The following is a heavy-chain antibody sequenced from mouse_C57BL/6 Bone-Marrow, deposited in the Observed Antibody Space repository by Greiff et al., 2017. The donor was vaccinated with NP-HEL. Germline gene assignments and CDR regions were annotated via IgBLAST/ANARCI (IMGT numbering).Heavy chain of an antibody. CDR3: ARRPHYYAMDY. CDR1: GYAFTNYL. J-gene: IGHJ4*01. CDR2: INPGSGGT. V-gene: IGHV1-54*01. D-gene: IGHD6-1*01. Sequence: VQLVESGAELVRPGTSVKVSCKASGYAFTNYLIEWVKQRPGQGLEWIGVINPGSGGTNYNEKFKGKATLTADKSSSTAYMQLSSLTSEDSAVYFCARRPHYYAMDYWGQGTSVTVSS.